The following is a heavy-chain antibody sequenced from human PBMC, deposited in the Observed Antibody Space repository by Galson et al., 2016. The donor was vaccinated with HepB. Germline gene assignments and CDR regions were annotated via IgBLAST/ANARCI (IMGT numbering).Heavy chain of an antibody. V-gene: IGHV4-39*01. CDR3: ARLADSYGSGGYDWYFDL. Sequence: SETLSLTCSVYGGSISSSPYYWGWIRQPPGKGLEWIGSRSYSGSSYYNPSLKSRITMSVDTSKNEFSLKLSSVTVADRAVYYCARLADSYGSGGYDWYFDLWGRGTLVTVYS. J-gene: IGHJ2*01. CDR1: GGSISSSPYY. D-gene: IGHD3-10*01. CDR2: RSYSGSS.